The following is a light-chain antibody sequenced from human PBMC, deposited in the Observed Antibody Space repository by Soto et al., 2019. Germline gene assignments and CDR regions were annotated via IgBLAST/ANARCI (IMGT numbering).Light chain of an antibody. V-gene: IGKV1-5*03. CDR1: QNIRSR. CDR3: QQYNSYWT. CDR2: KAS. J-gene: IGKJ1*01. Sequence: DFQMTQSPSTLSASLGDRFTITCRASQNIRSRLAWFQQKPGKAPKLLIYKASSLESGVPSRFSGSGSGTEFTLTVSSLQPDDFATYYCQQYNSYWTFGQGTKVDIK.